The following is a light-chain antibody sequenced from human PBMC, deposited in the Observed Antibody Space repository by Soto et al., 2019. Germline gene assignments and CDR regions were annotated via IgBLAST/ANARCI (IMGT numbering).Light chain of an antibody. CDR3: SSYTTSTTLV. J-gene: IGLJ3*02. CDR2: DVS. Sequence: QSVLTQPASVSGSPGQSITISCTGTSSDVGRYNYVSWYQQYPGKAPKLMIYDVSNRPSGVFNRFSGSKSGNTASLTISGLQAEDEADYYCSSYTTSTTLVFGGGTKLTAL. V-gene: IGLV2-14*03. CDR1: SSDVGRYNY.